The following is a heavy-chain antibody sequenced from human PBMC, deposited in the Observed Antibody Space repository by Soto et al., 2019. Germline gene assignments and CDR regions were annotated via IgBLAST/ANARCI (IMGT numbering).Heavy chain of an antibody. D-gene: IGHD3-3*01. CDR3: SRAPVGLDTISYFDY. Sequence: SSETLSLTCTVSGDSVSSVGFHWAWLRRPPGKGLEWIGYIYNGGSTYYRPSLESRMHMSLDANRNHYSLRLTSVTAADTAVYFCSRAPVGLDTISYFDYWGQGKLVTVSS. CDR2: IYNGGST. CDR1: GDSVSSVGFH. V-gene: IGHV4-30-4*01. J-gene: IGHJ4*02.